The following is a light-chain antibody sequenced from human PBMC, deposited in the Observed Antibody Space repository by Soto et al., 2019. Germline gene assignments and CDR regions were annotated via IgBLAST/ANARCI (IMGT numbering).Light chain of an antibody. J-gene: IGLJ1*01. CDR3: QVWDIMTDNYV. CDR1: HIGDKR. CDR2: YDS. V-gene: IGLV3-21*04. Sequence: SYELTQPPSVSVAPEKTTTITCGGNHIGDKRVHWYRQKSGQAPVLLISYDSDRPSGIPERFSGSNSGNTATLTISRVEAGDEADYYCQVWDIMTDNYVFGGGTKVTVL.